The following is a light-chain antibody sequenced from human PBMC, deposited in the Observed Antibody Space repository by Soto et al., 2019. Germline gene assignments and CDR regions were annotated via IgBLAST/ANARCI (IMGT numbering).Light chain of an antibody. CDR3: QQRSNWPLLT. CDR1: QSVSRY. Sequence: EIVLTQSPATLSLSPGERATLSCRASQSVSRYLAWYQQKPGQAPRLLIYDASNRATGIPARFSGSGSGTDFTLIISSLEPEDFAVYYCQQRSNWPLLTFGGGTKVEIK. V-gene: IGKV3-11*01. J-gene: IGKJ4*01. CDR2: DAS.